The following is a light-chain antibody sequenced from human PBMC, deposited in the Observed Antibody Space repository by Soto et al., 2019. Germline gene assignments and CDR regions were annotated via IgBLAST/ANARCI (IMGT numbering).Light chain of an antibody. CDR1: QSLLHSNGYTY. CDR2: LGS. Sequence: IVMTQSPLSLPVTPGEPASISCRSSQSLLHSNGYTYLDWYLQKPGQSPQILIYLGSSRAYGVTDKFSGSGSGTDCTLKISSAEAEDVGVYCCMQTLHPPQLNCGGGTVVEIK. CDR3: MQTLHPPQLN. V-gene: IGKV2-28*01. J-gene: IGKJ4*01.